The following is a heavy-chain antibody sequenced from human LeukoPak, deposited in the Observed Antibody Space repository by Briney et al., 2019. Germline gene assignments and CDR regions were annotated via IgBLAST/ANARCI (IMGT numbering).Heavy chain of an antibody. CDR3: ASLLWFGELSPVNWFDP. CDR1: GGSISSSSYY. D-gene: IGHD3-10*01. Sequence: SETLSLTCTVSGGSISSSSYYWGSIRQPPGKGLEWIGSIYYSGSTYYNPSLKSRVTISVDTSKNQFSLKLSSVTAAGTAVYYCASLLWFGELSPVNWFDPWGQGTLVTVSS. J-gene: IGHJ5*02. V-gene: IGHV4-39*01. CDR2: IYYSGST.